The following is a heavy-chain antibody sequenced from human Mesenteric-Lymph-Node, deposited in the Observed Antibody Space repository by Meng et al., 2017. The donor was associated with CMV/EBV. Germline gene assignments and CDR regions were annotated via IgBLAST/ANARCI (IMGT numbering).Heavy chain of an antibody. CDR1: GFIFSSYS. Sequence: GESLKISCAASGFIFSSYSLNWVRQAPGKGLEWVSSISSSSSYINYADSVKGRFTISRDNAKNSLYLQMNSLRAEDTAVYYCARDTSPGPYWGQGTLVTVSS. J-gene: IGHJ4*02. CDR3: ARDTSPGPY. V-gene: IGHV3-21*01. CDR2: ISSSSSYI.